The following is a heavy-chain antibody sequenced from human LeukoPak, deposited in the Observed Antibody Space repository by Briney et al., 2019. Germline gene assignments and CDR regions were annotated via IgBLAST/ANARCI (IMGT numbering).Heavy chain of an antibody. CDR2: INHSGST. J-gene: IGHJ6*03. CDR3: ARAPGFGESRGYYYMDV. D-gene: IGHD3-10*01. V-gene: IGHV4-4*02. CDR1: GGSISSDNW. Sequence: SETLSLTCAVSGGSISSDNWWSWVRQPPGKGLEWIGEINHSGSTNYNPSLKSRVTISVDTSKNQFSLKLSSVTAADTAVYYCARAPGFGESRGYYYMDVWGKGTTVTISS.